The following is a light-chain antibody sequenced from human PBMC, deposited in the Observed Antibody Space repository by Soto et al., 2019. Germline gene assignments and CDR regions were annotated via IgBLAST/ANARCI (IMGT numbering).Light chain of an antibody. V-gene: IGLV2-11*01. CDR3: CSYAGSPRYV. CDR1: RSDVGIYNY. Sequence: QSALTQPRSVSGSAGQSVTISCTGTRSDVGIYNYVSWYQQHPGKAPKVMIYDVSERPSGVPDRFSGSKSGNTASLTISGLQAEDEADYYCCSYAGSPRYVFGTGTKLTVL. J-gene: IGLJ1*01. CDR2: DVS.